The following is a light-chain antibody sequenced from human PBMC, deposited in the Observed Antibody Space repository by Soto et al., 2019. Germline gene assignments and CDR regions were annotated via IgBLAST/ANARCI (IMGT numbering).Light chain of an antibody. J-gene: IGLJ1*01. V-gene: IGLV2-11*01. CDR3: CSYTGSPMYV. CDR1: SSEVGSYNY. CDR2: DVS. Sequence: QSALTQPRSVSGSPGQSVTISCTGTSSEVGSYNYVSWYQQHPGKAPKVMIYDVSERPSGVPDRFSGSKSGNTASLTISGLQAEDEADYYCCSYTGSPMYVFGTGTKLTVL.